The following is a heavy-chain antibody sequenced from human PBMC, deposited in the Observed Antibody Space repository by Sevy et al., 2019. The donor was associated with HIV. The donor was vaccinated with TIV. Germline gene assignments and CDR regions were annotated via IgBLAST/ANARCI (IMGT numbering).Heavy chain of an antibody. D-gene: IGHD6-13*01. Sequence: GGSLRLSCAASAFAFSSHAMHWVRQAPGKGLEWVAVISYEGTETFYAASVEGRFTISRDNSKNMLSLQINSLRPEDTAVYFCARDGGYSIKWYPLYWGHGTLVTVS. J-gene: IGHJ4*01. CDR1: AFAFSSHA. CDR3: ARDGGYSIKWYPLY. CDR2: ISYEGTET. V-gene: IGHV3-30-3*01.